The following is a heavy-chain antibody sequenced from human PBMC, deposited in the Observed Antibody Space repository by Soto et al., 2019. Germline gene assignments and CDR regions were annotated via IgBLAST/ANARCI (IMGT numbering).Heavy chain of an antibody. J-gene: IGHJ6*02. CDR2: ITSSSSYI. D-gene: IGHD6-19*01. Sequence: ELSLRLSCAASAFTSSSYRMKWVRHSPGKWLDSVSSITSSSSYIYYSGSWKCPCTISRYNSNNSLYLQMNNLRSEYTSVYTCARARSGWLHYYYGMDDWVPGXTASVFS. CDR3: ARARSGWLHYYYGMDD. V-gene: IGHV3-21*01. CDR1: AFTSSSYR.